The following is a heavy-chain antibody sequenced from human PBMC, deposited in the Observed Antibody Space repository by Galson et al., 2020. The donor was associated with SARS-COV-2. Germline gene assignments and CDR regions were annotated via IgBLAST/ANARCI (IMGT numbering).Heavy chain of an antibody. D-gene: IGHD4-17*01. J-gene: IGHJ5*02. Sequence: GGSLRLSCTFSGFAFSTFAMSWVRQAPGKGLEWVSGLSDSGDKTYYTDSVKGRFTVSRDNSNNTVYLQMNTLRVEDTALYYCAKGGSSMTTATWFDPSGQGTLVTVSS. CDR2: LSDSGDKT. V-gene: IGHV3-23*01. CDR3: AKGGSSMTTATWFDP. CDR1: GFAFSTFA.